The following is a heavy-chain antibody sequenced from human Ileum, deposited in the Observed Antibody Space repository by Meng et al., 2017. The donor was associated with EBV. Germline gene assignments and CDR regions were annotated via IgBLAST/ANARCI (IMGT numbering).Heavy chain of an antibody. V-gene: IGHV3-74*01. CDR2: INSDGSNT. CDR1: GFTVSSDW. CDR3: AISITVTTDY. J-gene: IGHJ4*02. Sequence: VQLVACGGCRVRPGCPLIVAWAVVGFTVSSDWMHWVRRAPGKGLVWVSRINSDGSNTNYADSVKGRFTISRDNGKNTLYLQMNSLRAEDTAMYYCAISITVTTDYWGQGTLVTVSS. D-gene: IGHD4-17*01.